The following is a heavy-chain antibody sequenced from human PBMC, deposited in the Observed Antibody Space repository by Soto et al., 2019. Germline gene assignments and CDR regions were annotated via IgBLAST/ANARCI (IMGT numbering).Heavy chain of an antibody. V-gene: IGHV4-34*01. Sequence: LSLTCAVYGGSFSVHYWSWIRQPPGKGLEWIGEINHSGGTSYNPSLKSRVTISVDTSKSQFSLKLTSVSAADRAVYYCARGSVDTVDSSGFYEYWGKGPPVTVSS. CDR2: INHSGGT. D-gene: IGHD3-22*01. J-gene: IGHJ4*02. CDR1: GGSFSVHY. CDR3: ARGSVDTVDSSGFYEY.